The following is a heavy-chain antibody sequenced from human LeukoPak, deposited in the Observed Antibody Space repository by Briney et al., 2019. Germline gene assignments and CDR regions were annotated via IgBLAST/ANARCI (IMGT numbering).Heavy chain of an antibody. CDR1: GFTFSNYA. CDR2: ISFDGNNK. J-gene: IGHJ4*02. D-gene: IGHD4-17*01. Sequence: PGRSLRLSCAASGFTFSNYAMHWARQAPGKGLEWVAFISFDGNNKYYAGSVKGRFTISRDDSKNTLYVQMNSLRVEDTALYFCAKDYDYGDYATDYWGQGTLVTVSS. V-gene: IGHV3-30*04. CDR3: AKDYDYGDYATDY.